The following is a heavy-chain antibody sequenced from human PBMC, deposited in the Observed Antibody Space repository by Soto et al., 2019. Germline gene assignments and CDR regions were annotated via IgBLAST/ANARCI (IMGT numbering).Heavy chain of an antibody. V-gene: IGHV3-7*04. J-gene: IGHJ4*02. CDR1: GFTFSSYW. CDR3: ARARADYYDSSGYPLGY. D-gene: IGHD3-22*01. Sequence: EVQLVESGGGLVQPGGSLRLSCAASGFTFSSYWMSWVRQAPGKGLEWVANIKQDGSEKYYVDSVKGRFTISRDNDKKPQYLQMNRLKAEDAAVYYCARARADYYDSSGYPLGYWGQGTLVTVSS. CDR2: IKQDGSEK.